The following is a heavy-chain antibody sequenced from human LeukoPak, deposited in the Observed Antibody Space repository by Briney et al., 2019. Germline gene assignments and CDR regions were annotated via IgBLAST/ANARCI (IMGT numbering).Heavy chain of an antibody. CDR2: IRSKAYGGTT. J-gene: IGHJ6*02. V-gene: IGHV3-49*03. CDR3: TRGLRGGSGSSHYYYGMDV. CDR1: GFTFGDYA. Sequence: GGSLRLSCTASGFTFGDYAMSWFRQAPGKGLEWVGFIRSKAYGGTTEYSASVKGRYTISRDDSKSIAYLQMNSLKTEDTAVYYCTRGLRGGSGSSHYYYGMDVWGQGTTVTVSS. D-gene: IGHD3-10*01.